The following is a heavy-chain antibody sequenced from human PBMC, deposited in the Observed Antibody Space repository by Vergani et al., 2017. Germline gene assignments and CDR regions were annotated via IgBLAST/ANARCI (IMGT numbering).Heavy chain of an antibody. J-gene: IGHJ4*02. V-gene: IGHV3-23*01. CDR1: GFTFIMHA. CDR3: ASSKDPGTFDY. Sequence: EVQLLESGGDLVQPGGSLRLSCAASGFTFIMHAMSWVRQAPGKGLEWVSTLSASDRRTHYADSVKGRFTISRDISKNTLFLHMNSLRPEDTAVYYCASSKDPGTFDYWGQGTLVTVSS. CDR2: LSASDRRT. D-gene: IGHD2-2*01.